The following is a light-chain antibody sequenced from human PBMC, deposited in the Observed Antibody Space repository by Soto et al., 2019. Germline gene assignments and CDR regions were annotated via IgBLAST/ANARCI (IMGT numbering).Light chain of an antibody. CDR1: QSVRSC. V-gene: IGKV1-27*01. CDR3: QKYNSAPRT. J-gene: IGKJ1*01. Sequence: DIQMTQSTSTLSTSVGDRVTRTCRASQSVRSCLAWYQQKPGRAPKFLIYDASTLQSGVPSRFSGSRSGTDFILTISSLQPEDIATYYCQKYNSAPRTFGRGTKVDIK. CDR2: DAS.